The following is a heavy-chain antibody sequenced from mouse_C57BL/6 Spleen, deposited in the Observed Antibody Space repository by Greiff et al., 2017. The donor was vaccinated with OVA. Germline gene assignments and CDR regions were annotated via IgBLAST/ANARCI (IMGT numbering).Heavy chain of an antibody. CDR2: IDPSASYT. CDR3: AREYYFDY. V-gene: IGHV1-59*01. J-gene: IGHJ2*01. Sequence: QVQLQQPGAELVRPGTSVKLSCKASGYTFTSYWMHWVKQRPGQGLEWIGVIDPSASYTNYNQKFKGKATLTVDTSSSTAYMQLSSLTSEDSAVYYCAREYYFDYWGQGTTLTVSS. CDR1: GYTFTSYW.